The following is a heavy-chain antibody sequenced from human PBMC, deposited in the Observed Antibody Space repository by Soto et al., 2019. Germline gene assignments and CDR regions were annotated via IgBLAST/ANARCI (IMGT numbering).Heavy chain of an antibody. D-gene: IGHD6-13*01. CDR2: ISSSGVST. Sequence: EVQLLESGGDLIQPGGSLRLSCAASGFTFSSYAMRWVRQAPGKGLGWVSAISSSGVSTFYADSVKGLFTISRDNSRNTLYLQMNSLRAEDTARYYCAKDQPMTQQRPYFDYWGQGTLVTVSS. CDR3: AKDQPMTQQRPYFDY. CDR1: GFTFSSYA. V-gene: IGHV3-23*01. J-gene: IGHJ4*02.